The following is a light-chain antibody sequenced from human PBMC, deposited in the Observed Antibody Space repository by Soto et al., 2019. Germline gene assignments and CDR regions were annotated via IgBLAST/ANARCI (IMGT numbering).Light chain of an antibody. Sequence: DIVMTQSPDSLAVSLGERATINCKSSQSVLYSSNNKNYLAWYQQKPGQPPKLLIYWASTRESGVPDRFSGSGSGTDFTLTISSLQAEDVAVYYCKQYYSTPLTVGGGTKVEIK. CDR1: QSVLYSSNNKNY. CDR3: KQYYSTPLT. CDR2: WAS. J-gene: IGKJ4*01. V-gene: IGKV4-1*01.